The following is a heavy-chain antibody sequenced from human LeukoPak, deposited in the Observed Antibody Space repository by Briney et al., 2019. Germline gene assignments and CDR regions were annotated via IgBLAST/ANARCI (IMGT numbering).Heavy chain of an antibody. Sequence: GGSLRLSCAASGVTVSSSYMSWVRQAPGKGLEWVSVIYGGGSTYYADSVKGRFTISRDNSKNTLYLQMNSLRAEDTAVYYCAIKRGGLDYWGQGTLVTVSS. CDR3: AIKRGGLDY. D-gene: IGHD3-10*01. V-gene: IGHV3-53*01. CDR1: GVTVSSSY. CDR2: IYGGGST. J-gene: IGHJ4*02.